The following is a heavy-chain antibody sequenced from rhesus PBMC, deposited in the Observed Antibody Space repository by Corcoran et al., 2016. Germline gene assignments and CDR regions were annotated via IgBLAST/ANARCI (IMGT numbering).Heavy chain of an antibody. Sequence: QLQLQESGPGLVKPSETLSLTCAVSGGSISSSYGSWIRQAPGKGREWIGYFYGSGTSTNYNPSLKSRVTLSVDTPKNQLSLKLSSVTAADTAVYYCARVSDFSFDYWGQGVLVTVSS. CDR3: ARVSDFSFDY. J-gene: IGHJ4*01. CDR1: GGSISSSY. V-gene: IGHV4-169*01. D-gene: IGHD6-25*01. CDR2: FYGSGTST.